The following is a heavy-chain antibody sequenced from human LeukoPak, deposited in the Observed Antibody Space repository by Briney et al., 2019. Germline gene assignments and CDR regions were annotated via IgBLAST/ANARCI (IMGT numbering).Heavy chain of an antibody. CDR2: IHYSGST. J-gene: IGHJ4*02. CDR3: ARDQYYYGSGSYGLDY. CDR1: GASVNGASVTTYY. D-gene: IGHD3-10*01. Sequence: SETLSLTCTVSGASVNGASVTTYYWSWIRQPPGKGLEWIGYIHYSGSTSYNPSLKSRVTISGDRSKNQFSLNLTSVTAADTVVYYCARDQYYYGSGSYGLDYWGQGTLVTVSS. V-gene: IGHV4-61*01.